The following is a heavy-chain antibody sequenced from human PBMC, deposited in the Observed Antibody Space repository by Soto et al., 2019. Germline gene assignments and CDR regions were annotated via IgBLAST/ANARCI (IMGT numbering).Heavy chain of an antibody. V-gene: IGHV3-21*01. Sequence: PGGSLRLSCAASGFTFSSYSMNWVRQAPGKGLEWVSSISSSSSYIYYADSVKGRFTISRDNAKNSLYLQMNSLRAEDTAVYYCARDKASYPEWFDPWGQGTLVTVSS. CDR2: ISSSSSYI. D-gene: IGHD3-16*01. CDR3: ARDKASYPEWFDP. J-gene: IGHJ5*02. CDR1: GFTFSSYS.